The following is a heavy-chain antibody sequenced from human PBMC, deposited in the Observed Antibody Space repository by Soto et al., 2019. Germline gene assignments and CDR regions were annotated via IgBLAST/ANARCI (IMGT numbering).Heavy chain of an antibody. CDR2: ISGSGGST. V-gene: IGHV3-23*01. Sequence: GGSLRLSCAASGFTFSNYAMSWVRQAPGKGLEWVSAISGSGGSTYYADSVKGRFTISRDNSKNTLYLQMNSLRAEDTAVYSCAKDVIAVAGPDALDIWGQGTMVTLSS. CDR1: GFTFSNYA. D-gene: IGHD6-19*01. J-gene: IGHJ3*02. CDR3: AKDVIAVAGPDALDI.